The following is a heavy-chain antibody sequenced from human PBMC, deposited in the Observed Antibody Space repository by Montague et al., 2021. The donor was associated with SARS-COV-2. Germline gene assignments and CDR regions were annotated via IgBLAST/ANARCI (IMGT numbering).Heavy chain of an antibody. Sequence: SLRPSCAASGFTFSSYAMSWVRQAPGKGLEWVSVIYSGGSSTYYADSVKGRFAISRDNSRNTLYLQMNSLRAEDTAVYFCAKSPWGGSSGWFDYWGQGTLVTVSS. J-gene: IGHJ4*02. V-gene: IGHV3-23*03. CDR2: IYSGGSST. CDR3: AKSPWGGSSGWFDY. D-gene: IGHD6-19*01. CDR1: GFTFSSYA.